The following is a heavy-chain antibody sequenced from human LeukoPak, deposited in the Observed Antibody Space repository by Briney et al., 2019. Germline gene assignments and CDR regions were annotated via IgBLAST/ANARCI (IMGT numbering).Heavy chain of an antibody. J-gene: IGHJ2*01. CDR3: ARDFSAALVWYFAL. CDR2: ISGTGGTI. V-gene: IGHV3-48*02. Sequence: GGSLRLSCAASGFTLSSYSMNWVRQAPGKGLEWVSYISGTGGTIHYADSVKGRFTISRDNAKNSLYLQMDSLRDEDTAVYYCARDFSAALVWYFALWGRGTLVTVSS. D-gene: IGHD6-13*01. CDR1: GFTLSSYS.